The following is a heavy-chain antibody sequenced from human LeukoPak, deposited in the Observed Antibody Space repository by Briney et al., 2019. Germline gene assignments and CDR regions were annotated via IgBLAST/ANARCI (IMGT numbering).Heavy chain of an antibody. CDR1: GFTFSSYW. CDR2: IKQDGSEK. Sequence: GGSLRLSCAASGFTFSSYWMSWVRQAPGKGLEWVANIKQDGSEKYYVDSVKGRFTISRDNAKNSLYLQMNSLRVEDTALYYCARDKASGSSYGSSFHFWGQGTMVTVSS. V-gene: IGHV3-7*01. J-gene: IGHJ3*01. CDR3: ARDKASGSSYGSSFHF. D-gene: IGHD1-26*01.